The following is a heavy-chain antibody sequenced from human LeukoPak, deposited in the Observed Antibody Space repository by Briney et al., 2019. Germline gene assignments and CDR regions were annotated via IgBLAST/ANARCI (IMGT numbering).Heavy chain of an antibody. J-gene: IGHJ3*02. V-gene: IGHV4-38-2*02. CDR2: FYHSGST. CDR3: ARDQAVTHAGRNAFDI. D-gene: IGHD4-11*01. CDR1: GYSISSGYF. Sequence: PSETLSLTCTVSGYSISSGYFWGWIRPPPGKGLEWIGSFYHSGSTYYNPSLKSRVTISVDTSKNQFSLKLSSVTAADTAVYFCARDQAVTHAGRNAFDIWGQGTMVTVSS.